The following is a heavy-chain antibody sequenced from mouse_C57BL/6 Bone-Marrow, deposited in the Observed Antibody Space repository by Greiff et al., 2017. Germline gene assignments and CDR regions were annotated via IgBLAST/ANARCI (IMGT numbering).Heavy chain of an antibody. V-gene: IGHV1-19*01. CDR1: GYTFTDYY. CDR2: INPYNGGT. Sequence: VQLKQSGPVLVKPGASVKMSCKASGYTFTDYYMNWVKQSHGKSLEWIGVINPYNGGTSYNQKFKGKATLTVDKSSSTAYMELNSLTSEDSAVYYCARGLRRGAWFAYWGQGTLVTVSA. CDR3: ARGLRRGAWFAY. J-gene: IGHJ3*01. D-gene: IGHD2-4*01.